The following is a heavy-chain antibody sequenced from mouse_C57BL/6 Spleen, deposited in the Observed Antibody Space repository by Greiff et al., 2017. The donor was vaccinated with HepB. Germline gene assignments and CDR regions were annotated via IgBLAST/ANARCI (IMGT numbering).Heavy chain of an antibody. J-gene: IGHJ1*03. CDR2: IFPGSGST. D-gene: IGHD1-1*01. Sequence: QVQLKESGPELVKPGASVKISCKASGYTFTDYYINWVKQRPGQGLEWIGWIFPGSGSTYYNEKFKGKATLTVDKSSSTAYMLLSSLTSEDSAVYFCARSYYYGSSHHWYFEVWGTGTTVTVSS. V-gene: IGHV1-75*01. CDR3: ARSYYYGSSHHWYFEV. CDR1: GYTFTDYY.